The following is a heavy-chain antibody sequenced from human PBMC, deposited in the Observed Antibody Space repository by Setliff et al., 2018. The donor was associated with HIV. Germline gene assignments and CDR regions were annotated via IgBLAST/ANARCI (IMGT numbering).Heavy chain of an antibody. CDR1: GFTFSSYV. D-gene: IGHD3-22*01. V-gene: IGHV3-33*08. Sequence: GGSLRLSCAASGFTFSSYVMHWVRQSPGKGLEWVALTWYDGRTTYYADSVKGRFTISRDNSKNTLNLQMNTLRAEDTGVYYCARDLSYSSDWPGYWGQGTLVTVS. CDR3: ARDLSYSSDWPGY. J-gene: IGHJ4*02. CDR2: TWYDGRTT.